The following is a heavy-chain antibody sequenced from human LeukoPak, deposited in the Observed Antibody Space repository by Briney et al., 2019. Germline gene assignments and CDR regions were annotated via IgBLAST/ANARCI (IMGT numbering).Heavy chain of an antibody. V-gene: IGHV4-30-2*01. CDR3: AREGGSYYYGMDV. D-gene: IGHD2-15*01. J-gene: IGHJ6*02. CDR2: IYHSGST. Sequence: PSETLSLTCAVSGGSISSGGYSWGWIRQPPGKGLEWIGYIYHSGSTYYNPSLKSRVTISVDRSKNQFSLKLSSVTAEDTAVYYCAREGGSYYYGMDVWGQGTTVTVSS. CDR1: GGSISSGGYS.